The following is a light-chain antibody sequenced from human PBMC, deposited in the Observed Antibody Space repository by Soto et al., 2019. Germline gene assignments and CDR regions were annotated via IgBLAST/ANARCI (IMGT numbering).Light chain of an antibody. CDR3: QQTYSTAFT. Sequence: DIQMTQSPSSLSASVGDRVTITCRASQSINKYINWYQQKPGKAPNLLINGASSLQSGVPSRFSGSGSGTDFTLTISNLQPEDFATYSGQQTYSTAFTFGPGTKVDI. J-gene: IGKJ3*01. CDR2: GAS. CDR1: QSINKY. V-gene: IGKV1-39*01.